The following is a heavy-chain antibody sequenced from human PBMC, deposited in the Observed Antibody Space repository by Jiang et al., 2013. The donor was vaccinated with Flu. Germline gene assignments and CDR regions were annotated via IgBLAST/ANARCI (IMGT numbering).Heavy chain of an antibody. D-gene: IGHD3-3*01. V-gene: IGHV4-59*08. CDR3: ARYFYQRGXDSNWLDP. Sequence: GPGLVKPSETLSLTCTVSGGSISGYYWSWIRRPPGKALESIGYSHYSGAAYYNPSLKSRLTISMDTSKNQFSLKLSSVTAADTAVYYCARYFYQRGXDSNWLDPWGQGTQVTVSS. CDR2: SHYSGAA. J-gene: IGHJ5*02. CDR1: GGSISGYY.